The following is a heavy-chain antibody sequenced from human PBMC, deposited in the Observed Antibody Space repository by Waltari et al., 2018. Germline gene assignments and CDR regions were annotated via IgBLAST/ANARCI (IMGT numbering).Heavy chain of an antibody. J-gene: IGHJ4*02. D-gene: IGHD3-10*01. CDR2: RKEDGGEK. V-gene: IGHV3-7*01. CDR3: ARDRGYFDY. CDR1: GLTFSKFW. Sequence: EVQLVESGGGLVQPGGSLRLSCAASGLTFSKFWMSWVRQDPGKGLEWVARRKEDGGEKYYVDSLKGRISISRDNAKNSLYLQMNSLRVEDTAVYYCARDRGYFDYWGLGTLVTVSS.